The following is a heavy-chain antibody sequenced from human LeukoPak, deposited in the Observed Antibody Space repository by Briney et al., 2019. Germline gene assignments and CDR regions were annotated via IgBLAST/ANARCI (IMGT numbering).Heavy chain of an antibody. Sequence: GGSLRLSCAVSGFTFSGYAMSWVRQAPGKGLEWVSTISGSGDYTYYADSVKGRFSISRDNAKNSLFLQMNSLRVEDTALYFCTREVLIVVEPASNTIDFWGQGTRVTVSS. V-gene: IGHV3-23*01. CDR3: TREVLIVVEPASNTIDF. CDR1: GFTFSGYA. D-gene: IGHD2-2*01. J-gene: IGHJ4*02. CDR2: ISGSGDYT.